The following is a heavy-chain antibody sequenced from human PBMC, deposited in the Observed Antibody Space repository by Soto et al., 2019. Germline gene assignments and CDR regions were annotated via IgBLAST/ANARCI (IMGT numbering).Heavy chain of an antibody. CDR2: IWYDGSNK. CDR3: ARDPTKYCSSTSCPPYYYYGMDV. V-gene: IGHV3-33*01. J-gene: IGHJ6*02. CDR1: GFTFSSYG. D-gene: IGHD2-2*01. Sequence: LSLTCAASGFTFSSYGMHWVRQAPGKGLEWVAVIWYDGSNKYYADSVKGRFTISRDNSKNTLYLQMNSLRAEDTAVYYCARDPTKYCSSTSCPPYYYYGMDVWGQGTTVTVSS.